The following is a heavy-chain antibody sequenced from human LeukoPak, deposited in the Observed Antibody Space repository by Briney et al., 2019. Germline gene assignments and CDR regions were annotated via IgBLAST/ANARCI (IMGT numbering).Heavy chain of an antibody. CDR2: ISGSGGST. D-gene: IGHD3-22*01. CDR3: AKGSHDSSGYYSYYFDY. CDR1: GFTFSSYG. V-gene: IGHV3-23*01. Sequence: GGSLRLSCAASGFTFSSYGMSWVRQAPGKGLEWVSAISGSGGSTYYADSVKGRFTISRDNSKNTLYLQMNSLRAEDTAVYYCAKGSHDSSGYYSYYFDYWGQGTLVTVSS. J-gene: IGHJ4*02.